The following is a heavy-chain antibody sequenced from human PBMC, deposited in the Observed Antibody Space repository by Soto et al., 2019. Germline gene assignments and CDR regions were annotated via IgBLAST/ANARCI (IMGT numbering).Heavy chain of an antibody. J-gene: IGHJ6*02. V-gene: IGHV1-18*01. D-gene: IGHD2-2*03. Sequence: GASVKVSCKSSGYTVTNYGISGVRQAPGQGLEGMGWISAYNGNTNYTHKLQDRGTMTTDTSTSTAYMELRSLRSDDTAVYYWARDYFLAIVVVPAAMEGGYYYGMDVWGQGTTVTVSS. CDR1: GYTVTNYG. CDR2: ISAYNGNT. CDR3: ARDYFLAIVVVPAAMEGGYYYGMDV.